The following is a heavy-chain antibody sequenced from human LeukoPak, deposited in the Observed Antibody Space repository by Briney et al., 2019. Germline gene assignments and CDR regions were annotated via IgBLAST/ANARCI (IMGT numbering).Heavy chain of an antibody. Sequence: QTGGSLRLSCAASGFTVSSNYMSWVRQAPGKGLEWVSVIYSGGTTYYADSVKGRFTISRDNSKNTLYLQMNSLRAEDTAVYYCARGVRVRGEGMDVWGQGTTVTVSS. CDR1: GFTVSSNY. CDR2: IYSGGTT. D-gene: IGHD3-10*01. J-gene: IGHJ6*02. V-gene: IGHV3-53*01. CDR3: ARGVRVRGEGMDV.